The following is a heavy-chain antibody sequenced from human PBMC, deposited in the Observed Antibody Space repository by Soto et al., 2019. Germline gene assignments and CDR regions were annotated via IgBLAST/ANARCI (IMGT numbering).Heavy chain of an antibody. CDR2: IYYSGST. CDR3: ARLDYYGSGTADY. Sequence: QLQLQESGPGLVKPSETLSLTCTVSGGSISSSSYYWGWIRQPPGKGLEWIGSIYYSGSTYYNPSLQSRVTISVDTSKNQFSLKLSSVTAADTAVYYCARLDYYGSGTADYWGQGTLVTVSS. CDR1: GGSISSSSYY. V-gene: IGHV4-39*01. D-gene: IGHD3-10*01. J-gene: IGHJ4*02.